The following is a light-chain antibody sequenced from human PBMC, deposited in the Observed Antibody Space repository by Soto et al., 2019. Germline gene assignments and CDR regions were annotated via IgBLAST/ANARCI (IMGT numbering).Light chain of an antibody. CDR3: CSYTTASTYV. CDR2: EVS. Sequence: QSVLTRPPSVSGSPGQSVAISCTGTSSDVGNYNRVSWYQQPPGTAPKLMIYEVSNRPSGVPDRFSGSKSGNTASLTISGLQAEDEAEYYCCSYTTASTYVFGTGTKVTVL. J-gene: IGLJ1*01. V-gene: IGLV2-18*02. CDR1: SSDVGNYNR.